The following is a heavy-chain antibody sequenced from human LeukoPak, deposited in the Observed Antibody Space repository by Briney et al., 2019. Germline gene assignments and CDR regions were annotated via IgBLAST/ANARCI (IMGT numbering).Heavy chain of an antibody. CDR2: IYTSGNT. Sequence: TSETLSLTCTVSGGSINSGSYYWSWIRQPAGKGLEWIGRIYTSGNTNYNPSLKSRVTISVDTSKNQVSLKLSSVTAADTAVYYCARGLPNCSGGACYVSDYMDVWGDGTTVTISS. J-gene: IGHJ6*03. CDR3: ARGLPNCSGGACYVSDYMDV. D-gene: IGHD2-15*01. V-gene: IGHV4-61*02. CDR1: GGSINSGSYY.